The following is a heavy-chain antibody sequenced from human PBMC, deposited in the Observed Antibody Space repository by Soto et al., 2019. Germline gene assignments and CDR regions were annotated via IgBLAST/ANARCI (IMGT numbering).Heavy chain of an antibody. CDR3: ARRQNLREVLLWFGEIKDFDY. CDR1: GYTFTGYY. CDR2: INPNSGGT. V-gene: IGHV1-2*02. Sequence: ASVKVSCKASGYTFTGYYMHWVRQAPGQGLEWMGWINPNSGGTNYAQKFQGRVTMTRDTSISTAYMELSRLRSDDTAVYYCARRQNLREVLLWFGEIKDFDYWRQGTLVTVSS. J-gene: IGHJ4*02. D-gene: IGHD3-10*01.